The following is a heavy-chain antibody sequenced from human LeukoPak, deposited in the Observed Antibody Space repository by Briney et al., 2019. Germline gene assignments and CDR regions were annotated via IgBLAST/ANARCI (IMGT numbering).Heavy chain of an antibody. D-gene: IGHD5-24*01. Sequence: GASVKVSCKASGYTFTSYYIHWVRQVPGQGLEWMGVINPSGGSTTYAQKFQGRVTMTRDTSTSTVYVELSSLGSEDTAVYYCSRDRGRWLHFTLLDYWGQGTLVTVSS. V-gene: IGHV1-46*01. CDR1: GYTFTSYY. CDR2: INPSGGST. J-gene: IGHJ4*02. CDR3: SRDRGRWLHFTLLDY.